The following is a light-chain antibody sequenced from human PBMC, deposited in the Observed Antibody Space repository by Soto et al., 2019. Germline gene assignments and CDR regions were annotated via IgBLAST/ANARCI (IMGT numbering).Light chain of an antibody. CDR1: QSVGTY. V-gene: IGKV3-20*01. CDR3: QQYVSIPLT. CDR2: GAS. Sequence: EIVLTQSPGTLSLSPGGRATLSCRASQSVGTYLAWYQQTPGQAPRLLIYGASSRAPGIPDRFSGSGSGTDFTLTISRLEPEDFAVYHCQQYVSIPLTFGGGTKVEIK. J-gene: IGKJ4*01.